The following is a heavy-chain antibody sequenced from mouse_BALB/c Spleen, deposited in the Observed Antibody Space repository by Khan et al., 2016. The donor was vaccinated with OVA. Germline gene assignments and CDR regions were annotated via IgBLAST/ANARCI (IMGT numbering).Heavy chain of an antibody. CDR3: ARRGLRWDFDY. Sequence: VKLQESGAELAKPGVSVKMSCKASGYTFINYWILWVKQRPGQGLEWIGYINPSTGYTEYNQNFKDKATLTADKSSSTAYMQLSSLTSEDSAVYYCARRGLRWDFDYWGQGTTLTVSS. D-gene: IGHD1-1*01. V-gene: IGHV1-7*01. CDR1: GYTFINYW. J-gene: IGHJ2*01. CDR2: INPSTGYT.